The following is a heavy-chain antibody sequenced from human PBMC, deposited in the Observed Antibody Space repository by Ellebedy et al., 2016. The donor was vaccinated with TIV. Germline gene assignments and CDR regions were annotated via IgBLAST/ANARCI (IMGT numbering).Heavy chain of an antibody. Sequence: AASVKVSCKASGYTFTSYAMHWVRQAPGQRLEWMGWINAGNGNTKYSQKFQGRVTITRDTSASTAYMELSSLRSEDTAVYYCAGADQQLVRGGPRVGYYYYGMDVWGQGTTVTVSS. CDR1: GYTFTSYA. CDR3: AGADQQLVRGGPRVGYYYYGMDV. J-gene: IGHJ6*02. V-gene: IGHV1-3*01. CDR2: INAGNGNT. D-gene: IGHD6-13*01.